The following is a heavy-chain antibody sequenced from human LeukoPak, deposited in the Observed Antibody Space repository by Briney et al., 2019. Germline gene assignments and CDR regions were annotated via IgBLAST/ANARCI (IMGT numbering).Heavy chain of an antibody. D-gene: IGHD3-10*01. Sequence: ASVKVSCKASGYTFTVYYMHWVRQAPGQGLEWMGRINPNSGGTNYAQKFQGRVTMTRDTSISTAYMELSRLRSDDTAVYYCATDPMVRGATWNAFDMWGQGTMVTVSS. CDR3: ATDPMVRGATWNAFDM. J-gene: IGHJ3*02. V-gene: IGHV1-2*06. CDR2: INPNSGGT. CDR1: GYTFTVYY.